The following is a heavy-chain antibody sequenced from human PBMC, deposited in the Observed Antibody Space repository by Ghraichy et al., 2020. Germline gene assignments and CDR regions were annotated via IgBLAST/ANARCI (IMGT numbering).Heavy chain of an antibody. CDR2: IDGSATTI. Sequence: GGSLRLSCAASEFTFSRYEMNWVRQAPGKGLEWVSSIDGSATTIYYADSVRGRFTTSRDNPKKLVYLQMNSLRAEDTAVYYCAREALGIGEDPFDIWGQGTMVTVSS. V-gene: IGHV3-48*03. CDR3: AREALGIGEDPFDI. D-gene: IGHD7-27*01. CDR1: EFTFSRYE. J-gene: IGHJ3*02.